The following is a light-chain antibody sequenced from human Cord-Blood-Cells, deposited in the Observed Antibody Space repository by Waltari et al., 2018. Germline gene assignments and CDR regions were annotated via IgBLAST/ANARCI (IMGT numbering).Light chain of an antibody. V-gene: IGLV2-23*02. CDR2: EVS. CDR3: CSYAGSSTVV. J-gene: IGLJ2*01. Sequence: QSALTQPASVSGSPGQSITISCTGTSSDVGSYNLVSWYQHHPGKAPKLMIYEVSKRHSGVSNRFSGSKSGNTASLTISGLQAEDEADYYCCSYAGSSTVVFGGGTKLTVL. CDR1: SSDVGSYNL.